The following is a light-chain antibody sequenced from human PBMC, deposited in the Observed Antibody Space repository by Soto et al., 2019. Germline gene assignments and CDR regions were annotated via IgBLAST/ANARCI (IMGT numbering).Light chain of an antibody. CDR2: DAS. Sequence: DIELTQSPATLSLAAGDRATLSCRASQGVSSYLAWYQQKPGQAPRLLIYDASNRATGIPARFSGSGPGTDFTLTISSLEPEDFAVYYCQQRSNWPPVTFGGGTKVDIK. J-gene: IGKJ4*01. CDR1: QGVSSY. V-gene: IGKV3D-11*01. CDR3: QQRSNWPPVT.